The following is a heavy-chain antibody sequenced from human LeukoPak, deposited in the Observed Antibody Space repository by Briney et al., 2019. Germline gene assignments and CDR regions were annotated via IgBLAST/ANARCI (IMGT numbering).Heavy chain of an antibody. CDR3: AREGGYVFDY. Sequence: PGRSLRLSCAASGFTFSSYAMHWVRQAPGKGLEWVAVISYDGSNKYYADSVKGRFTISRDNSKNTVYLQMNSLRPEDTAMYYCAREGGYVFDYWGQGTLVTVSS. V-gene: IGHV3-30*14. D-gene: IGHD5-12*01. J-gene: IGHJ4*02. CDR1: GFTFSSYA. CDR2: ISYDGSNK.